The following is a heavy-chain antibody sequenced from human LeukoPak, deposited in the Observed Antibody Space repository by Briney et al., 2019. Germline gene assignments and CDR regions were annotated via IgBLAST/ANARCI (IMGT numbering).Heavy chain of an antibody. CDR1: GFTFSSYG. D-gene: IGHD2-2*01. CDR3: AKSRDTYALFDY. Sequence: GGSLRLSCAASGFTFSSYGMNWVRQAAGKGLEWVSYISSSSTTIYYADSVKGRFTISRDNAKNSLYLQMNSLRAEDTAVYYCAKSRDTYALFDYWGQGTLVTVSS. V-gene: IGHV3-48*01. CDR2: ISSSSTTI. J-gene: IGHJ4*02.